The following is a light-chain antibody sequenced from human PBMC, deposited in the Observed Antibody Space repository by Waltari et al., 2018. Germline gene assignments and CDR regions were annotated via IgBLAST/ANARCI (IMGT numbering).Light chain of an antibody. CDR2: AAS. CDR1: QSVTRY. Sequence: EIVLTQSPATLSLPPGERATLSCRASQSVTRYSAWYQQNPGQAPRLLIYAASNRATGIPARFSGSGSGTDFTLTISSLEPEDFAVYYCQQRSNWPITFGQGTRLEIK. V-gene: IGKV3-11*01. CDR3: QQRSNWPIT. J-gene: IGKJ5*01.